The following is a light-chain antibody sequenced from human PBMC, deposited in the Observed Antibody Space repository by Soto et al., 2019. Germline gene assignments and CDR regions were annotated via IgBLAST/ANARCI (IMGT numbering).Light chain of an antibody. Sequence: DIPMTQSPSSLSASVGDRVTITCRASQSISSYLNWYQQKPGKAPKLLIYAASILQSGVPSRFSGSGSGTDFTLTISSLQPEDFATYYCQQSYSTLLTFGGGTKVEIK. CDR3: QQSYSTLLT. CDR1: QSISSY. V-gene: IGKV1-39*01. CDR2: AAS. J-gene: IGKJ4*01.